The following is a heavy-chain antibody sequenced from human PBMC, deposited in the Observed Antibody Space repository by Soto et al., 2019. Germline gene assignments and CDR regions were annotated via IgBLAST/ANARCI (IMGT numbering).Heavy chain of an antibody. CDR3: ARLLVQGTIGTFDI. CDR1: GFSLSTSGMG. J-gene: IGHJ3*02. V-gene: IGHV2-5*02. Sequence: QITLKESGPTLVKPTQTLTLTCTFSGFSLSTSGMGMGWVRQPPGEALEWLALINWDDDKHYRPSLKTRLTITKDTSKTQVVLTLTNMDPVDTGTYYCARLLVQGTIGTFDIWGQGTMVIVSS. CDR2: INWDDDK. D-gene: IGHD3-10*01.